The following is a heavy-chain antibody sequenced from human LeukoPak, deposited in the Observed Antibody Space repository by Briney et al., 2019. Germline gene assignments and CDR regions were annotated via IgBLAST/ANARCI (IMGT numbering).Heavy chain of an antibody. CDR1: GFAVSSNY. D-gene: IGHD3-3*01. V-gene: IGHV3-66*01. CDR3: VSGGENSITIFGVVTTAFDY. J-gene: IGHJ4*02. Sequence: GGSLRLSCTASGFAVSSNYINWVRQAPGKGLEWVSVIHSGGNTYYAHSVKDRFTISRDNAKNSLYLQMNSLRAEDTAVYYCVSGGENSITIFGVVTTAFDYWGQGTLVTVSS. CDR2: IHSGGNT.